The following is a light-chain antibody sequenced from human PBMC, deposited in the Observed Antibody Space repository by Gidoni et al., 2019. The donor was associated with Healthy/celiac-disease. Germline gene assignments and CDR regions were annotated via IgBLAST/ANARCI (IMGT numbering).Light chain of an antibody. V-gene: IGKV3-15*01. J-gene: IGKJ3*01. CDR3: QQYNNWPPFT. CDR1: PSVSSN. CDR2: GAS. Sequence: EIVMTQSPATLSVSPGERATLSCRASPSVSSNLAWYQQKPGQAPRHLIYGASTRATGIPARFSGSGSGTEFTLTISSLQSEDFAVYYCQQYNNWPPFTFGPGTKVDIK.